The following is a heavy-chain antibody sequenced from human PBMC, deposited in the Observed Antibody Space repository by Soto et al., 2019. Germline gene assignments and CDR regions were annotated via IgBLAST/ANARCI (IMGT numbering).Heavy chain of an antibody. V-gene: IGHV1-3*01. CDR2: INAGNGNT. CDR3: ARGSVIGFGELLGYYYYMDV. Sequence: ASVKVSCKASGYTFTSYAMHWVRQAPGQRLEWMGWINAGNGNTKYSQKFQGRVTITRDTSASTAYMELSSLRSEDTAVYYCARGSVIGFGELLGYYYYMDVWGKGTTVTVSS. CDR1: GYTFTSYA. D-gene: IGHD3-10*01. J-gene: IGHJ6*03.